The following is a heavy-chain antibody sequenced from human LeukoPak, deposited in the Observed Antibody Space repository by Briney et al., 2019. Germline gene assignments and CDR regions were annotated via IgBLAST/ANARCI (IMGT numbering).Heavy chain of an antibody. Sequence: GGSLRLSCAASGFTFSSYALSWVRQAPGKGLEWVSAISGSGSSTYYADAVRGWFTISRDNSKNTLYLQMNSLRAEDTAVYYCAKHSLKTGYSSGRIWDYWGQGTLVTVSS. V-gene: IGHV3-23*01. CDR2: ISGSGSST. CDR1: GFTFSSYA. D-gene: IGHD6-19*01. J-gene: IGHJ4*02. CDR3: AKHSLKTGYSSGRIWDY.